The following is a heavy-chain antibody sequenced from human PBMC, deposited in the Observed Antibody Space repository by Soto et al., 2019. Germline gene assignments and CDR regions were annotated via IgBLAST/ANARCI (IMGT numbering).Heavy chain of an antibody. D-gene: IGHD2-2*02. CDR3: AREGYCSSTSCYRRYYYYYYGMDV. CDR1: GGSISSGGYS. Sequence: SETLSLTCAVSGGSISSGGYSWSWIRQPPGKGLEWIGYIYHSGSTYYNPSLKSRVTISVDRSKNQFSLKLSSVTAADTAVYYCAREGYCSSTSCYRRYYYYYYGMDVWGQGTTVTV. CDR2: IYHSGST. V-gene: IGHV4-30-2*01. J-gene: IGHJ6*02.